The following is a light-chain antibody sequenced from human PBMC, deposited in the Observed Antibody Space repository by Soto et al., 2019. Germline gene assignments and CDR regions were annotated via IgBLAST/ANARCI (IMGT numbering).Light chain of an antibody. J-gene: IGKJ2*01. V-gene: IGKV3-11*01. Sequence: EVVLTQSPATLSLSPGERATLSCRASQSVNSYLAWYQQKPGQAPRLLIYDASIRATGIPARFSGSGSGTDFTLTISSLEPEDFAVYYCQQYGSSPRYTFGQGTKLEIK. CDR2: DAS. CDR1: QSVNSY. CDR3: QQYGSSPRYT.